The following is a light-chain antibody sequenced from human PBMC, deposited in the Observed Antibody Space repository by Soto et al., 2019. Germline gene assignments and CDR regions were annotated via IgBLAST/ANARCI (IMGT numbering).Light chain of an antibody. V-gene: IGKV3-20*01. CDR2: GAS. J-gene: IGKJ1*01. CDR1: QSVSSSF. Sequence: EIVLTQSPGTLSLSPGERATLSCRASQSVSSSFLAWYQQKAGQAPRLLIYGASSRATGVPDRFSGSGSGTDYTLPISRLEPEDFAVYYCQQYDSSPWTFGQGTKVEIK. CDR3: QQYDSSPWT.